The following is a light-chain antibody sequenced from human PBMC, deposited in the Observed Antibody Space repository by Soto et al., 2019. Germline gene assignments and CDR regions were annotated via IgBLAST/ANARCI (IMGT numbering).Light chain of an antibody. Sequence: DIQMTQSPSTLSASVGDRVTITCRASQTISSWLAWYQQKPGKAPNLLIYKASSLQSGVPSRFSGSGSGTEFTLTISSLQPDDFATYYCQQYNSYRTVGQGTKVDIK. CDR3: QQYNSYRT. V-gene: IGKV1-5*03. CDR1: QTISSW. CDR2: KAS. J-gene: IGKJ1*01.